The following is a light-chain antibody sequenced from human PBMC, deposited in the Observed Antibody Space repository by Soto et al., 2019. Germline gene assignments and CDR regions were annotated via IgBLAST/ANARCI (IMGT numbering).Light chain of an antibody. J-gene: IGKJ1*01. CDR1: QSISSY. CDR2: AAS. V-gene: IGKV1-39*01. CDR3: QQSYSTHPT. Sequence: DIQMTQSPSSLSASVGDRVTITCRASQSISSYLNWYQQKPGKAPKLLIYAASSLQSGVPSRFSGSGSVTDFTLTISSLQPEDFATYYCQQSYSTHPTFGQGTKVEIK.